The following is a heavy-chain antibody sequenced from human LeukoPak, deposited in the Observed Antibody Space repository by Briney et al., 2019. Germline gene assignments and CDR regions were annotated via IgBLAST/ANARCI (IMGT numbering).Heavy chain of an antibody. CDR2: IIPIFATA. CDR3: ARTLVGWFGELSP. Sequence: SVTVSCKASGGTFSNYAISWVRQAPGQGLEWMGGIIPIFATANYAQKFQGRVTITADESTSTAYMEMSSLRSEDTAVYYCARTLVGWFGELSPWGQGTLVTVSS. V-gene: IGHV1-69*13. J-gene: IGHJ5*02. CDR1: GGTFSNYA. D-gene: IGHD3-10*01.